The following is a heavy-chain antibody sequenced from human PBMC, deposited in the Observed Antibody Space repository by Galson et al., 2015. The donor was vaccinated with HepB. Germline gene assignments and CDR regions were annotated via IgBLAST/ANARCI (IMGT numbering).Heavy chain of an antibody. CDR1: GFTFSSYS. V-gene: IGHV3-21*01. J-gene: IGHJ6*02. CDR3: ARDRSDGAEVGATPILWYYYYGMDV. D-gene: IGHD1-26*01. CDR2: ISSSSRYI. Sequence: SLRLSCAASGFTFSSYSMNWVRQAPGKGLEWVSSISSSSRYIYYADSVKGRFTISRDNAKNSLYLQMNSLRAEDTAVYYCARDRSDGAEVGATPILWYYYYGMDVWGQGTTVTVSS.